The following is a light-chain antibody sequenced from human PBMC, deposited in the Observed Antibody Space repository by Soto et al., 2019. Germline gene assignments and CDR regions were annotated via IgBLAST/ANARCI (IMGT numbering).Light chain of an antibody. CDR2: EVS. CDR1: SSDVGGYNY. CDR3: SSYTSRHVV. V-gene: IGLV2-14*01. J-gene: IGLJ2*01. Sequence: QSALTQPASVSGSPGQSITMSCTGTSSDVGGYNYVSWYQQHPGKAPKLMIYEVSNRPSGVSNRFSGSKSGNTASLTISGLQAEVEADYYCSSYTSRHVVFGGGTQLTVL.